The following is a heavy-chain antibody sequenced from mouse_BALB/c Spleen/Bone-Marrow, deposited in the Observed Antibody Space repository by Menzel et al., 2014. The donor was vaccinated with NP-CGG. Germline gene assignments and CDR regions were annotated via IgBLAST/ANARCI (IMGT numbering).Heavy chain of an antibody. Sequence: VQLVESGAELARPGASVKMSCQASGYTFTRYTMHWEKQRPGQGLEWIGYIIPSSGYTNYNQKFKDKATLTADKSSSTAYMQLSSLTSEDSAVYYCTIRYYAMDYWGQGTSVTVSP. D-gene: IGHD1-1*01. CDR3: TIRYYAMDY. CDR1: GYTFTRYT. CDR2: IIPSSGYT. J-gene: IGHJ4*01. V-gene: IGHV1-4*01.